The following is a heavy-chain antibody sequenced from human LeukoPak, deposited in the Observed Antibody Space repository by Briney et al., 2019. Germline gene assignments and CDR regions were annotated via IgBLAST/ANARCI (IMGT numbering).Heavy chain of an antibody. Sequence: ASVNVSCKASGYIFTRYAMYWVRQAPGQRLEWMGWINAGRGNTKYSQKYQGRVTITRDTSASTAYMELSSLRSEDTAVYYCATPIMDSSGWYAAFDYWGQGTLVTVSS. D-gene: IGHD6-19*01. CDR1: GYIFTRYA. CDR3: ATPIMDSSGWYAAFDY. V-gene: IGHV1-3*01. J-gene: IGHJ4*02. CDR2: INAGRGNT.